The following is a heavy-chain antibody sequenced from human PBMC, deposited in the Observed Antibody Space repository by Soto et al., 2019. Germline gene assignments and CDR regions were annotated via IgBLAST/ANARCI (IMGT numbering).Heavy chain of an antibody. V-gene: IGHV4-34*01. CDR3: ARDGITGTTGFDY. CDR2: INHSGST. Sequence: SETLSLTCAVYGGSFSGYYWSWIRQPPGKGLEWIGEINHSGSTDYNPSLKSRVTISVDTSKNQFSLKLSSVTAADTAVYYCARDGITGTTGFDYWGQGTLVTVSS. D-gene: IGHD1-7*01. CDR1: GGSFSGYY. J-gene: IGHJ4*02.